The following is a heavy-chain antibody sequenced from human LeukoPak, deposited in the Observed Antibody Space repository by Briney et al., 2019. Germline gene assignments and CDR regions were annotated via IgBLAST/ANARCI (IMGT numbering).Heavy chain of an antibody. CDR2: IYYSGST. D-gene: IGHD3-22*01. J-gene: IGHJ4*02. V-gene: IGHV4-59*01. CDR3: ARVARTYYYDISVYSLFDY. CDR1: GGSISSYY. Sequence: SETLSLTCTVSGGSISSYYWSWIRQPPGKGLEWIGYIYYSGSTNYNPSLKSRVTISVDTSKNQFSLKLSSVTAADTAVYYCARVARTYYYDISVYSLFDYWGQGPLVPFSS.